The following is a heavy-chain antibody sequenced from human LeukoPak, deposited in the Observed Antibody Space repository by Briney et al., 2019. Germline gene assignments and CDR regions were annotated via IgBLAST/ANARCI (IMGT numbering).Heavy chain of an antibody. J-gene: IGHJ3*02. CDR1: GFTIDKYA. CDR3: ARVGGYAFDI. CDR2: ISSTTSYI. V-gene: IGHV3-21*01. D-gene: IGHD3-16*01. Sequence: GGSLRLSCAASGFTIDKYAMSWVRQAPGKGLEWVSSISSTTSYIYYADSVKGRFTISRGNAKNSLYVQMNSLRAEDTAVYYCARVGGYAFDIWGQGTMVTVSS.